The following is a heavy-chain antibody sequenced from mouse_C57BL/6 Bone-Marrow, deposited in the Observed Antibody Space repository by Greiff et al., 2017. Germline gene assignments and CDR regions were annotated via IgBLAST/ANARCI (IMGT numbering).Heavy chain of an antibody. CDR3: AGPGYYGSSPFDY. Sequence: EVQGVESGGGLVKPGGSLKLSCAASGFTFSDYGMHWVRQAPEKGLEWVAYISSGSSTIYYADTVKGRFTISRDNAKNTLFLQMTSLRSEDTAMYYGAGPGYYGSSPFDYWGQGTTLTVSS. V-gene: IGHV5-17*01. J-gene: IGHJ2*01. CDR2: ISSGSSTI. D-gene: IGHD1-1*01. CDR1: GFTFSDYG.